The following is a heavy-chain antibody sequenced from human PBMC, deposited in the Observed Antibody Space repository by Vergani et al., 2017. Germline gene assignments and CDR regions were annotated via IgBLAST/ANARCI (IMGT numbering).Heavy chain of an antibody. V-gene: IGHV1-69*01. CDR3: ARNYDSSGYYYTIYFDY. D-gene: IGHD3-22*01. Sequence: QVQLVQSGAEVKKPGSSVKVSCKASGVTFSSYAISWVRQAPGQGLEWMGGIIPIFGTANYAQKFQGRVTITADESTSTAYMELSSLRSEDTAVYYCARNYDSSGYYYTIYFDYWGQGTLVTVSS. CDR1: GVTFSSYA. CDR2: IIPIFGTA. J-gene: IGHJ4*02.